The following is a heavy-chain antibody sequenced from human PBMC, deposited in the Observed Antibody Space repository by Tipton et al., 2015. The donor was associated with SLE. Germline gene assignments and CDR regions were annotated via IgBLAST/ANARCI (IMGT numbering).Heavy chain of an antibody. J-gene: IGHJ4*02. D-gene: IGHD1-26*01. CDR1: GFTFSSYG. CDR2: IRYDGSNK. Sequence: SLRLSCAASGFTFSSYGMHWVRQAPGKGLEWVAFIRYDGSNKYYADSVKGRFTISRDNSKNTLYLQMNSLRAEDTAVYYCARGPLSGSGSYWMRYWGQGTLVTVSS. CDR3: ARGPLSGSGSYWMRY. V-gene: IGHV3-30*02.